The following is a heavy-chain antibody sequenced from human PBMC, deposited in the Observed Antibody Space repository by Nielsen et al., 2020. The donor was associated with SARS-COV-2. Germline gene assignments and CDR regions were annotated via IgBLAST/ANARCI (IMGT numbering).Heavy chain of an antibody. CDR1: GFIFSNYR. CDR2: INPDESKT. Sequence: GESLKISCAASGFIFSNYRMHWVRQAPGQGLGCVSHINPDESKTTYADSVKGRFTISRDNAKNTLYLQMNSLRADDTAIYYCARLWDDGYYFDTGPYDHWGQGTLVTVSS. CDR3: ARLWDDGYYFDTGPYDH. V-gene: IGHV3-74*03. J-gene: IGHJ4*02. D-gene: IGHD3-22*01.